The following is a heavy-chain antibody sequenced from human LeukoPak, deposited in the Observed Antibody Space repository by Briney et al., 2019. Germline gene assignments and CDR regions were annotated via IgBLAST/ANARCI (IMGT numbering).Heavy chain of an antibody. Sequence: GGSLRLPCAASGFTFSDYYMSWVRQAPGKGLEWASYISSSGSTIYYTDSVKGRFTISRDNAKNSLYLQMNSLRAEDTAVYYCARDDIIVGAANWGQGTLVTVSS. D-gene: IGHD1-26*01. CDR1: GFTFSDYY. J-gene: IGHJ4*02. CDR2: ISSSGSTI. V-gene: IGHV3-11*01. CDR3: ARDDIIVGAAN.